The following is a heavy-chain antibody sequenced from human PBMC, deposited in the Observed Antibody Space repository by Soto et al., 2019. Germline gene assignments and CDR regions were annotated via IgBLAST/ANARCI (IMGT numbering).Heavy chain of an antibody. CDR1: GFTFSSYS. CDR2: ISSSSSYI. D-gene: IGHD6-25*01. Sequence: GGSLRLSCAASGFTFSSYSMNWVRQAPGKGLEWVSSISSSSSYIYYADSVKGRFTISRDNAKNSLYLQMNSLRAEDTAVYYCARAASTDYYYYYGMDVWGQGTTVTVSS. CDR3: ARAASTDYYYYYGMDV. J-gene: IGHJ6*02. V-gene: IGHV3-21*01.